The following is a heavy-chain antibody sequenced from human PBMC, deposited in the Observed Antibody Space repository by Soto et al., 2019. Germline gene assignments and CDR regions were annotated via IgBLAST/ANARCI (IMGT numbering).Heavy chain of an antibody. V-gene: IGHV3-15*01. CDR3: TTGLEVAAIAAY. CDR2: IKSRFDGGTT. CDR1: GFTFSKAW. D-gene: IGHD5-12*01. J-gene: IGHJ4*02. Sequence: EVQLVESGGGLVKPGGSLRLSCAASGFTFSKAWMSWVRQAPGKGLEWVGRIKSRFDGGTTDYAAPVKGRFAISRDDSKNTLYLQLDSLKAEDTGVYYCTTGLEVAAIAAYWGQGTLVTVSS.